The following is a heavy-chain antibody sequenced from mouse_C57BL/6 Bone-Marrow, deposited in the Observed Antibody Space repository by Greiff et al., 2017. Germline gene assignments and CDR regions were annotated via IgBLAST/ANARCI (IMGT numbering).Heavy chain of an antibody. CDR2: ILPGSGST. Sequence: VQLQQSGAELMKPGASVKLSCKATGYTFTGYWIEWVKPRPGHGLEWIGEILPGSGSTNYNEKVKGKATFTADTSYNTAYMQLSSLTTEDPAIYYCAREGHYYGSPFAYWGKGTLVTVSA. J-gene: IGHJ3*01. V-gene: IGHV1-9*01. D-gene: IGHD1-1*01. CDR3: AREGHYYGSPFAY. CDR1: GYTFTGYW.